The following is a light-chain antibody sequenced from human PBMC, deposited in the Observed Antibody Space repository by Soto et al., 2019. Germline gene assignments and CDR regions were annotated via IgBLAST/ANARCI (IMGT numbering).Light chain of an antibody. CDR2: GAS. Sequence: EIVMTQSPATLSLSPGERAALSCRASQSINSELAWYQQKPGQPPRLLIYGASTRATGVPARFTGSESGSEFTLRGGGLQSEDFAVYYCQQGHNWPLTFGQGTRLEI. J-gene: IGKJ2*01. V-gene: IGKV3-15*01. CDR3: QQGHNWPLT. CDR1: QSINSE.